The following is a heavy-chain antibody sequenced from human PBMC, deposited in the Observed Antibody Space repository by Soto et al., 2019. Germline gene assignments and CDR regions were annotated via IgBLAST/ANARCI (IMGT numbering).Heavy chain of an antibody. J-gene: IGHJ3*02. D-gene: IGHD2-2*01. CDR2: IWYDGSNK. CDR1: GFTFSSYG. Sequence: GGSLRLSCAASGFTFSSYGMHWVRQAPGKGLEWVAVIWYDGSNKYYADSVKGRFTISRDNSKNTLYLQMNSLRAEDTAVYYCARDIGGIVVVPAAITAAFDIWGQGTMVTVSS. CDR3: ARDIGGIVVVPAAITAAFDI. V-gene: IGHV3-33*01.